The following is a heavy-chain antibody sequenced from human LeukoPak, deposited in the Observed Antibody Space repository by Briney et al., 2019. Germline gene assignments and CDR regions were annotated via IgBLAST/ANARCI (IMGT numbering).Heavy chain of an antibody. CDR2: IYTSGST. Sequence: SETLSLTCTVSGGSISSGFYYWSWIRQPAGKGLEWIGRIYTSGSTNYNPSLKSRISISVDTSKNQFSLKLSSVTAADTAVYYRAREYGDYGAFDIWGQGTMVTVSS. J-gene: IGHJ3*02. CDR1: GGSISSGFYY. CDR3: AREYGDYGAFDI. V-gene: IGHV4-61*02. D-gene: IGHD4-17*01.